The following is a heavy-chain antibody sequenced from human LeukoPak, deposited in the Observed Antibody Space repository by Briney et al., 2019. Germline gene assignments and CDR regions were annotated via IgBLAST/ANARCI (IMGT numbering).Heavy chain of an antibody. V-gene: IGHV3-7*01. J-gene: IGHJ4*02. CDR3: AKAVEQLWILPYFDY. D-gene: IGHD5-18*01. Sequence: GGSLRLSCAASGFTFSSYWMSWVRQAPGKGLEWVANIKQDGSEKYYVDSVKGRFTISRDNAKNSLYLQMNSLRAEDTAVYYCAKAVEQLWILPYFDYWGQGTLVTVSS. CDR1: GFTFSSYW. CDR2: IKQDGSEK.